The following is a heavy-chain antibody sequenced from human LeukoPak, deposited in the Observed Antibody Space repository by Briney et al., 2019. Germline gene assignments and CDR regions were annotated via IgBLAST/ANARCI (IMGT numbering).Heavy chain of an antibody. CDR2: IYYSGST. V-gene: IGHV4-30-4*08. Sequence: LRLSCAASGFTFSSYAMSWIRQPPGKGLEWIGYIYYSGSTYYNPSLKSRVTISVDASKNQFSLKLSSVTAADTAVYYCARGEDAIAALDYWGQGTLVTVSS. CDR3: ARGEDAIAALDY. D-gene: IGHD6-6*01. J-gene: IGHJ4*02. CDR1: GFTFSSYA.